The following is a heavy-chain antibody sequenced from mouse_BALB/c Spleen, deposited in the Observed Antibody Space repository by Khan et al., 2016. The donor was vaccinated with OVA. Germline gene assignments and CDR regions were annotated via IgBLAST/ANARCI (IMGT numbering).Heavy chain of an antibody. CDR3: AMGRTY. Sequence: EVKLLESEPGLVKPSQSLSLTCTVTGYSITSDYAWNWIRQFPGNKLEWMGYITYSGSTSYRPFLKSRISITRDTSKNQFFLQLNSVTTEDTATYYCAMGRTYWGQGTLVTVSA. J-gene: IGHJ3*01. V-gene: IGHV3-2*02. CDR2: ITYSGST. CDR1: GYSITSDYA. D-gene: IGHD4-1*01.